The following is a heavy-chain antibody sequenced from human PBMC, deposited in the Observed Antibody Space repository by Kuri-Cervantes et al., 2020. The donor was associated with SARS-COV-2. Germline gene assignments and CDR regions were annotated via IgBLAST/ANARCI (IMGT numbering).Heavy chain of an antibody. V-gene: IGHV3-13*03. D-gene: IGHD4-17*01. CDR2: IGTAGDT. CDR3: ARGGYGDYGGQAFDY. J-gene: IGHJ4*02. CDR1: GFTFSSYD. Sequence: GGSLRLSCAACGFTFSSYDMHWVRQATGKGLEWVSAIGTAGDTYYPGSVKGQFTISRDNAKNSLYLQMNSLRAEDTAVYYCARGGYGDYGGQAFDYWGQGTLVTVSS.